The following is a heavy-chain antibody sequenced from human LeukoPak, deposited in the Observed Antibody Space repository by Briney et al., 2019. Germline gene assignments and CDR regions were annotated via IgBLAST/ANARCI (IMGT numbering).Heavy chain of an antibody. Sequence: ASVKVSCKSSGYTFTNYGINWVRQAPGQGLEWVGWISAYNANTNYAQKFQGRVTMTTDISTRTAYMELRGLGSDDTAVFYCARSAPMAPFDYWGQGTLVTVSS. D-gene: IGHD3-10*01. J-gene: IGHJ4*02. CDR1: GYTFTNYG. V-gene: IGHV1-18*01. CDR2: ISAYNANT. CDR3: ARSAPMAPFDY.